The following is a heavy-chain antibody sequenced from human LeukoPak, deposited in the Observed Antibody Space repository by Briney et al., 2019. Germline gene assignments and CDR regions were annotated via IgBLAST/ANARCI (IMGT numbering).Heavy chain of an antibody. CDR2: ISSNGGTT. J-gene: IGHJ4*02. V-gene: IGHV3-23*01. D-gene: IGHD6-13*01. CDR1: GFTFSNYA. CDR3: AKGVGTAAAGPGVFDY. Sequence: GGSLRLSCAASGFTFSNYAMSWARQGPGKGLEWVSAISSNGGTTYYADSGKGRFTIPRDNSKNTLYLQMNRLRAEDTAVYYCAKGVGTAAAGPGVFDYWGQGTLVTVSS.